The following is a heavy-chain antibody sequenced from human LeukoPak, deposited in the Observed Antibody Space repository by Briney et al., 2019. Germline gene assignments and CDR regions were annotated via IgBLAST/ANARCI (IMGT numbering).Heavy chain of an antibody. V-gene: IGHV4-61*02. CDR3: ARGGIAVAGSGLDY. D-gene: IGHD6-19*01. Sequence: SQTLSLTCTVSGGSISSGSYYWSWIRQPAGKGLESIGRIYTSGSTNYNPSLKSRVTISVDTSKNQFSLKLSSVTAADTAVYYCARGGIAVAGSGLDYWGQGTLVTVSS. J-gene: IGHJ4*02. CDR2: IYTSGST. CDR1: GGSISSGSYY.